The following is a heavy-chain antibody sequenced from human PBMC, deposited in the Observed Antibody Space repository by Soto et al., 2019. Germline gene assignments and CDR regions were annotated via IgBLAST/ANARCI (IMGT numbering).Heavy chain of an antibody. J-gene: IGHJ4*02. CDR1: GFTFSSNY. CDR3: ASRGAVVPAASFDY. D-gene: IGHD2-2*01. V-gene: IGHV3-74*01. Sequence: EVQLVESGGDLVQPGESLRLSCAASGFTFSSNYMHWVRQAPGKGLVWVSFINSDGSRTIYADSVKGRFTISRDNAKNTLYLQMTSLRAEDTAVYYCASRGAVVPAASFDYWGQGTLVTVSS. CDR2: INSDGSRT.